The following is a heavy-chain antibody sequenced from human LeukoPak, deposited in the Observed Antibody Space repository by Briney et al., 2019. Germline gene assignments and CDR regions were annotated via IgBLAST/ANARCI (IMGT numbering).Heavy chain of an antibody. J-gene: IGHJ4*02. V-gene: IGHV4-30-4*08. Sequence: SQTLSLTWTVSGGSISSGDYYWSWIRQPPGKGLEWIGYIYYSGSTYYHPSLKSRVTISVDTSKNQFSLKLSSVTAADTAVYYCARTPTVWGSYRYTSDYWGQGTLVTVPS. CDR1: GGSISSGDYY. CDR3: ARTPTVWGSYRYTSDY. CDR2: IYYSGST. D-gene: IGHD3-16*02.